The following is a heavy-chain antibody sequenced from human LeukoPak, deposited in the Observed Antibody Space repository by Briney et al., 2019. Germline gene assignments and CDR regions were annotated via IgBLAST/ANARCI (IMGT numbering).Heavy chain of an antibody. Sequence: SVKVSCKASGGTFSSYAISWVRQAPGQGLEWMGGIIPIFGTANYAQKFQGRVTITADESTSTAYMELSSLRSEDTAAYYCAREGIAAEGLFDYWGQGTLVTVSS. V-gene: IGHV1-69*13. D-gene: IGHD6-13*01. CDR1: GGTFSSYA. CDR2: IIPIFGTA. CDR3: AREGIAAEGLFDY. J-gene: IGHJ4*02.